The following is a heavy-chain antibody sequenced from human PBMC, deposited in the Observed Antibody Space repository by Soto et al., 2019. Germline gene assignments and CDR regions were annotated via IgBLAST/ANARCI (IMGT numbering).Heavy chain of an antibody. V-gene: IGHV3-23*01. Sequence: EVQLLESGGGLVQPGGSLRLSCAAPGFTFSSYAMSWVRQAPGKGLECVSTIGGGGGNTYCADSAKGRFTISRDHSENTLSLQMNSLRAEDTAVYYCANPGDCSSSSCHYTIDFWGQGTLVTVSS. CDR3: ANPGDCSSSSCHYTIDF. D-gene: IGHD2-2*03. CDR1: GFTFSSYA. CDR2: IGGGGGNT. J-gene: IGHJ4*02.